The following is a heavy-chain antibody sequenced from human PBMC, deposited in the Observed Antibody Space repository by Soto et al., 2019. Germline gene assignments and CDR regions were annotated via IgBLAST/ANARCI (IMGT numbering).Heavy chain of an antibody. CDR2: IIPIFGTA. J-gene: IGHJ5*02. V-gene: IGHV1-69*13. CDR3: ARDFGLDGYNWFVP. D-gene: IGHD1-1*01. Sequence: GASVKVSCKASGGTFSSYAISWVRQAPGQGLEWMGGIIPIFGTANYAQKFQGRVTITADESTSTAYMELSSLRSEDTAVYYCARDFGLDGYNWFVPWGQGTLVTVSS. CDR1: GGTFSSYA.